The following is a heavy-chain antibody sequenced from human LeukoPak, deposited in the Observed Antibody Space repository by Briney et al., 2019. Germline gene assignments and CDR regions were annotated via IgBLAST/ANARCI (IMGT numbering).Heavy chain of an antibody. CDR1: GFSFSTYA. V-gene: IGHV3-23*01. CDR3: AKDFPPQSLTANWADY. D-gene: IGHD1-1*01. Sequence: GGSLRLSCAASGFSFSTYAMTWVRQAPGKGLEWVSAIGTGGTTTFYADSVKGRFTISRDNPKNTLYLQMNSLRAEDTAVYYCAKDFPPQSLTANWADYWGQGTLVTVSS. CDR2: IGTGGTTT. J-gene: IGHJ4*02.